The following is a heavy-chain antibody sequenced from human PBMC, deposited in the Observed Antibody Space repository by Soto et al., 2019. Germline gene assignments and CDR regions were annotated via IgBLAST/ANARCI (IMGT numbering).Heavy chain of an antibody. J-gene: IGHJ6*02. CDR2: IYPGDSDT. V-gene: IGHV5-51*01. CDR3: ARQNYYEGMSV. CDR1: GYSVTSYW. Sequence: EALQSSGKGSGYSVTSYWIGWVRQMPGKGLEWMGIIYPGDSDTRYSPSFQGQVTISADKSISTAYLQWSSLKASDTAMYYCARQNYYEGMSVWGQRTTVTGSS.